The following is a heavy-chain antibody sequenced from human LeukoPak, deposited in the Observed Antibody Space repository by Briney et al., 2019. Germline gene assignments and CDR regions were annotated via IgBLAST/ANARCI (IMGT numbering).Heavy chain of an antibody. CDR1: GDSISSSTYY. D-gene: IGHD1-26*01. Sequence: SETLSLTCTVSGDSISSSTYYWGWIRQPPGKGLEWIGSIYYSGSTYYNSSLKSRVTMSVDTSKNQFSLKLSSVTAADTAVYYCARRGSYYRVDYWGQGTLVTVSA. J-gene: IGHJ4*02. CDR3: ARRGSYYRVDY. V-gene: IGHV4-39*01. CDR2: IYYSGST.